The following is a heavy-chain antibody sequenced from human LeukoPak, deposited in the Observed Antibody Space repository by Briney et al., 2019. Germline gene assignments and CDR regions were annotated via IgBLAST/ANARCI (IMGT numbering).Heavy chain of an antibody. D-gene: IGHD2-2*01. Sequence: GASVKVSCKASGYTFTSYAMHWVRQAPGQRLEWMGWINAGNGNTKYSQKFQGRVTITRDTSASTAYMELSSLRSEDTAVYYCAREGGDIAVVMYYFDYWGQGTLVTVSS. CDR1: GYTFTSYA. CDR3: AREGGDIAVVMYYFDY. V-gene: IGHV1-3*01. CDR2: INAGNGNT. J-gene: IGHJ4*02.